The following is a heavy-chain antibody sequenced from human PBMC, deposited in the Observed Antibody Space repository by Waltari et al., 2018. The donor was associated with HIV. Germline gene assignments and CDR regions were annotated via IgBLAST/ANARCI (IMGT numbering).Heavy chain of an antibody. CDR1: GFTFSRYW. Sequence: EVQLVESGGGLVQHGGSLRLSCEAYGFTFSRYWMTWVRQVPGKGLEWVANIKLDGSEKYYVDSVKGRFTIARDNAKNSLYLQMNSLRAEDTAVYYCARGRRVPAAMGNWFDPWGQGTLVTVSS. CDR3: ARGRRVPAAMGNWFDP. D-gene: IGHD2-2*01. J-gene: IGHJ5*02. CDR2: IKLDGSEK. V-gene: IGHV3-7*01.